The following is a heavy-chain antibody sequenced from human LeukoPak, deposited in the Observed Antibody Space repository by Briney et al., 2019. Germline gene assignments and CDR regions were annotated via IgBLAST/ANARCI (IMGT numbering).Heavy chain of an antibody. J-gene: IGHJ3*02. CDR3: ARLMSSSGGFHAFDI. CDR2: ISSSGSYT. V-gene: IGHV3-11*03. D-gene: IGHD6-13*01. CDR1: GFTFSDYY. Sequence: GGSLRLSCAASGFTFSDYYMSWIRQAPGKGLEWVSFISSSGSYTHYADSVKGRFTISRDNAKNSLYLQMNSLRTEDTAVYYCARLMSSSGGFHAFDIWGQGTMVTVSS.